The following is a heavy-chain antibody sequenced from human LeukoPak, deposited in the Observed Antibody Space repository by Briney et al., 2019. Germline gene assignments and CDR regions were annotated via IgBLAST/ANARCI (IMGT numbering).Heavy chain of an antibody. V-gene: IGHV5-51*01. CDR1: GYNFSSNW. Sequence: GESLKISCKGSGYNFSSNWIGWVRQMPGKGLEWMGIIYPGDSDTRYSPSFQGQVTISVDKSISTAYLQWSSLRASDTAMYYCARPPFIWGQGTMVTVSS. J-gene: IGHJ3*02. CDR3: ARPPFI. CDR2: IYPGDSDT.